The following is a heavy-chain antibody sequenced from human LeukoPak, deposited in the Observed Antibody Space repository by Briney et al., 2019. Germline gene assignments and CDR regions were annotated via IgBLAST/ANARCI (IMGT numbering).Heavy chain of an antibody. D-gene: IGHD6-6*01. J-gene: IGHJ4*02. CDR1: GFTFSSYA. CDR3: AKVKSRSIAARGGYFDH. Sequence: GGSLRLSCAASGFTFSSYAMSWVRQAPGKGLEWVSAISGSGGSTYYADSVKGRFTISRDNSKNTLYLQMNSLRAEDTAVYYCAKVKSRSIAARGGYFDHWGQGTLVTVSS. CDR2: ISGSGGST. V-gene: IGHV3-23*01.